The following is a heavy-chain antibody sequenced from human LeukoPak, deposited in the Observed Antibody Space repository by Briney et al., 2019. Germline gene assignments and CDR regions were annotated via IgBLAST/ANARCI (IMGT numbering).Heavy chain of an antibody. CDR3: TTDALYCSSTSCSPTEAFDI. J-gene: IGHJ3*02. Sequence: PGGSLRLSCAASGFTFSNVWMSWVRQAPGKGLEWVGRIKSKTDGGTTDYAAPVKGRFTISRDDSKNTLYLQMNSLKTEDTAVYYCTTDALYCSSTSCSPTEAFDIWGQGTMVTVSS. CDR2: IKSKTDGGTT. CDR1: GFTFSNVW. V-gene: IGHV3-15*01. D-gene: IGHD2-2*01.